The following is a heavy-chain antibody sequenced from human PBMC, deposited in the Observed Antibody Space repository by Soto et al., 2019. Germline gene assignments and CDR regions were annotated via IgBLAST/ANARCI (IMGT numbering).Heavy chain of an antibody. CDR3: AKDRAPAITMVRGVIITLTNDAFDI. D-gene: IGHD3-10*01. CDR2: ISGSGGST. CDR1: GFTFSSYA. V-gene: IGHV3-23*01. J-gene: IGHJ3*02. Sequence: EVQLLESGGGLVQPGGSLRLSCAASGFTFSSYAMSWVRQAPGKGLEWVSAISGSGGSTYYADSVKGRFTISRDNSKNTLYLQMNSLRAEDTDVYYCAKDRAPAITMVRGVIITLTNDAFDIWGQGTMVTVSS.